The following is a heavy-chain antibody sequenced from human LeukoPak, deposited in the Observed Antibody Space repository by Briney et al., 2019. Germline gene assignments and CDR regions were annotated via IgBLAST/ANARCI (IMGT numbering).Heavy chain of an antibody. CDR3: ARDHSPYDSSGYYLEEMDGIDY. J-gene: IGHJ4*02. D-gene: IGHD3-22*01. CDR2: INPSGGST. V-gene: IGHV1-46*01. CDR1: GYTFTSYY. Sequence: ASVKVSCKASGYTFTSYYMHWVRQAPGQGLEWMGIINPSGGSTSYAQKFQGRVTMTRDTSTSTVYMELSSLRSEDTAVYYCARDHSPYDSSGYYLEEMDGIDYWGQGTLVTVSS.